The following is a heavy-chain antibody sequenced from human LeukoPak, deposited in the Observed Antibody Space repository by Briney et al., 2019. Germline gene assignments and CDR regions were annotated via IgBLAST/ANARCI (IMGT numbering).Heavy chain of an antibody. D-gene: IGHD6-25*01. J-gene: IGHJ4*02. CDR2: IRYDGSNK. Sequence: PGGSLRLSCAASGFTFSSYGMHWVRQAPGKGLEWVAFIRYDGSNKYYADSVKGRFTISRDNSKNTLYLQMNSLRAEDTAIYYCAKRLISSSGPTFDDWGQGTLVTVSS. CDR3: AKRLISSSGPTFDD. CDR1: GFTFSSYG. V-gene: IGHV3-30*02.